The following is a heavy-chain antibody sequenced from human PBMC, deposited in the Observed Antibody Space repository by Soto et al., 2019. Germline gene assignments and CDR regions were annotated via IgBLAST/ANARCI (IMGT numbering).Heavy chain of an antibody. Sequence: VGSLRLSCAVSGFTFSNYAMSWVRQAPGKGLEWVSAISGSGGSTYYADSVKGRFTISRDNSKNTLYLQMNSLRAEDTALYYCAKKDGTDGYYDAFDIWGQGTMVTVSS. J-gene: IGHJ3*02. V-gene: IGHV3-23*01. CDR1: GFTFSNYA. CDR3: AKKDGTDGYYDAFDI. CDR2: ISGSGGST. D-gene: IGHD3-22*01.